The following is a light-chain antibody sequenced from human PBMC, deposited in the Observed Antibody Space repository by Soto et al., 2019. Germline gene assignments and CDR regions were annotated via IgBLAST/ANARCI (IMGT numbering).Light chain of an antibody. CDR3: SSYAGSNPFMV. V-gene: IGLV2-8*01. J-gene: IGLJ1*01. CDR1: SSDVGGYNY. Sequence: QSALTQPPSSSGSPGQSVTISCTGTSSDVGGYNYVSWYQQHPGKAPKLMIYEVSKRPSGVPDRFSGSKSGNTASLTVSGLQAEDEAVYYCSSYAGSNPFMVFGTGSKVTVL. CDR2: EVS.